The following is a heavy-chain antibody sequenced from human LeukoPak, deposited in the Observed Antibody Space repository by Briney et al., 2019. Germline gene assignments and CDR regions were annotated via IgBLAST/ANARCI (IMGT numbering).Heavy chain of an antibody. CDR1: GGTFSSYI. D-gene: IGHD3-10*01. J-gene: IGHJ6*03. CDR3: ARGGWFGEFPYYMDV. V-gene: IGHV1-69*13. Sequence: SVKVSCKASGGTFSSYIITWVRQAPGQGLEWMGRIIPIFGTPDYAQKFQGRVTITADESTSTAYMELSRLRFEDTAVYYCARGGWFGEFPYYMDVWGKGTTVTVSS. CDR2: IIPIFGTP.